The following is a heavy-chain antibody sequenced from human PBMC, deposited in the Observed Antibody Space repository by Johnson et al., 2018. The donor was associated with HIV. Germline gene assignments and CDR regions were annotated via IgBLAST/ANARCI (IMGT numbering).Heavy chain of an antibody. CDR1: GFTFNSYG. D-gene: IGHD3-22*01. Sequence: QMQLVESGGGVVQPGGSLRLSCAASGFTFNSYGMDWVRQAPGKGLEWVAFIRYDGDITYYVDSVKGRFTSSRDNSKNTLYLQMNSLRTEDTAMYYCAKGQSSGYPNDAFDIWGRGTIVTISS. CDR2: IRYDGDIT. V-gene: IGHV3-30*02. J-gene: IGHJ3*02. CDR3: AKGQSSGYPNDAFDI.